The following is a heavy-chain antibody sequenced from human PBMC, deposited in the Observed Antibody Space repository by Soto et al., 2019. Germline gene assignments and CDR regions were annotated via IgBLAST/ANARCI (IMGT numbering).Heavy chain of an antibody. CDR1: GGTFSSYA. CDR3: ARDPEAAGTFYYYYGMDV. Sequence: QVQLVQSGAEVKKPGASVKVSCKASGGTFSSYAISWVRQAPGQGLEWMGGIIPIFGTANYAQKFQGRVTITADKSTSTAYMELSSLRSEDTAVYYCARDPEAAGTFYYYYGMDVWGQGTTVTVSS. CDR2: IIPIFGTA. J-gene: IGHJ6*02. D-gene: IGHD1-7*01. V-gene: IGHV1-69*06.